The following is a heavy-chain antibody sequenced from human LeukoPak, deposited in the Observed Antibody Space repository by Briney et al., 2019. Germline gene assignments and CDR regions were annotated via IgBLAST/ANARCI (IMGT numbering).Heavy chain of an antibody. V-gene: IGHV3-23*01. CDR3: AKSSRFGGPYYFDY. D-gene: IGHD3-16*01. CDR1: GFTFSSYS. Sequence: GGSLRLSCAASGFTFSSYSMNWVRQAPGKGLEWVSAISGSGGSTYYADSVKGRFTISRDNSKNTLYLQMNSLRAEDTAVYYCAKSSRFGGPYYFDYWGQGTLVTVSS. J-gene: IGHJ4*02. CDR2: ISGSGGST.